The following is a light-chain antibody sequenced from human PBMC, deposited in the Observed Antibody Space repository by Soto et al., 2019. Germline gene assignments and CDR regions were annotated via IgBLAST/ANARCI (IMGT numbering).Light chain of an antibody. Sequence: QSALTRPRSVSGSPGQSLTISCTGTSSDVGGYNYVSWYQHHPGKAPKFMIYDVNKRPSGVPDRFSGSKSGNTASLTISGLQAEDEADYYCCSYAGSYTSWVFGGGTKVTVL. CDR3: CSYAGSYTSWV. V-gene: IGLV2-11*01. J-gene: IGLJ3*02. CDR2: DVN. CDR1: SSDVGGYNY.